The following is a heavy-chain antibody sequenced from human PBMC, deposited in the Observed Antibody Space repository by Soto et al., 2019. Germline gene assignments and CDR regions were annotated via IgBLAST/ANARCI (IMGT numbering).Heavy chain of an antibody. CDR2: IKSKPDGGTT. Sequence: GGSLRLSCATSGFTFSQAWMNWVRQAPGKGLEWVGRIKSKPDGGTTDYAAPVKGRFTISRENSKNTLYLQMNSLQTEDTAVYYCTTDLVVVVPTPAYWGQGTLVTVSS. CDR3: TTDLVVVVPTPAY. V-gene: IGHV3-15*07. CDR1: GFTFSQAW. D-gene: IGHD2-15*01. J-gene: IGHJ4*02.